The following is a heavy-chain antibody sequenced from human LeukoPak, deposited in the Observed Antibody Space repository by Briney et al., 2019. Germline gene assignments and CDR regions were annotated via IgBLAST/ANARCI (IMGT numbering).Heavy chain of an antibody. CDR3: ARVGFPLGYCSGGSCQGGIDY. Sequence: ASVKVSCKASGYTFTSYYMHWVRQAPGQGLEWMGIINPSGGSTSYAQKFQGRVTMTRDTSTSTVYMELSSLRSEDTAVYYCARVGFPLGYCSGGSCQGGIDYWGQGTLVTVSS. V-gene: IGHV1-46*01. CDR2: INPSGGST. J-gene: IGHJ4*02. CDR1: GYTFTSYY. D-gene: IGHD2-15*01.